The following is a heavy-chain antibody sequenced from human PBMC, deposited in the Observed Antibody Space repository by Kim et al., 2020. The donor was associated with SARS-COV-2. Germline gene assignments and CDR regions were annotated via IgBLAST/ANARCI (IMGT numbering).Heavy chain of an antibody. CDR2: IDPYNGEM. V-gene: IGHV1-24*01. J-gene: IGHJ1*01. CDR3: RAGGDYHDSC. CDR1: GYTLSNYF. Sequence: ASVKVSCKLSGYTLSNYFLHWVRQAPGKGLEWMGWIDPYNGEMFSAQNLQGRLSMTADTSAETAYMEVKSLTSYDTVVYYCRAGGDYHDSCWGRDTLDT. D-gene: IGHD3-16*02.